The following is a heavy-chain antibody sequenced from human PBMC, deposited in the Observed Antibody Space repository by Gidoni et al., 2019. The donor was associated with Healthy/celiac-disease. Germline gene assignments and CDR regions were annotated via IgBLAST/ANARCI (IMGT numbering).Heavy chain of an antibody. CDR3: ARVCGYSGYDPPCYYYGMDV. CDR2: IYHSGST. J-gene: IGHJ6*02. D-gene: IGHD5-12*01. V-gene: IGHV4-4*02. CDR1: GGSISSSNC. Sequence: QVQLQESGPGLVKPSGTLSLTCAVSGGSISSSNCWSWVRQPPGKGLEWSGEIYHSGSTNYNPSLKSRVTISVDKSKNQFSLKLSSVTAADTAVYYCARVCGYSGYDPPCYYYGMDVWGQGTTVTVSS.